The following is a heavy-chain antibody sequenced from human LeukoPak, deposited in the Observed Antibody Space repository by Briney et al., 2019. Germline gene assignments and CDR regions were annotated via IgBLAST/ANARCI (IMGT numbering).Heavy chain of an antibody. Sequence: PGRSLRLSCAASGFTFSSYAMHWVRQAPGKGLEWVAVISYDGSNKYYADSVKGRFTISRDNSKNTLYLQMNSLRAEDTAVYYCARVLKGDPSAPGDYWGQGTLVTVSS. D-gene: IGHD2-21*02. J-gene: IGHJ4*02. CDR1: GFTFSSYA. CDR2: ISYDGSNK. V-gene: IGHV3-30*04. CDR3: ARVLKGDPSAPGDY.